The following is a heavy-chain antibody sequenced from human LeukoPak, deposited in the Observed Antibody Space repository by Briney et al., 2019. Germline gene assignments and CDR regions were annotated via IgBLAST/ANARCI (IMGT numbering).Heavy chain of an antibody. CDR3: TTEGLPGSFDY. Sequence: GGSLRLSGAASGFTYSNAWLSWVRQAPGQGLEWVGRIKNKADAGTAEYAAPVKGRFTISRDDSKNTVYLQMNSLETEDTAMYYCTTEGLPGSFDYWGQGALVTVSS. CDR2: IKNKADAGTA. CDR1: GFTYSNAW. V-gene: IGHV3-15*01. D-gene: IGHD4-11*01. J-gene: IGHJ4*02.